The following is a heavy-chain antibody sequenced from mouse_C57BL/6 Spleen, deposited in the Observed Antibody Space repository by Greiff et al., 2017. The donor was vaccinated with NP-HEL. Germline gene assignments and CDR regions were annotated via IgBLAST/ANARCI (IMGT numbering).Heavy chain of an antibody. V-gene: IGHV1-50*01. Sequence: QVQLKQPGAELVKPGASVKLSCKASGYTFTSYWMQWVKQRPGQGLEWIGEIDPSDSYTNYNQKFKGKATLTVDTSSSTAYMQLSSLTSEDSAVYYCARNWDDAMDYWGQGTSVTVSS. D-gene: IGHD4-1*01. CDR1: GYTFTSYW. J-gene: IGHJ4*01. CDR3: ARNWDDAMDY. CDR2: IDPSDSYT.